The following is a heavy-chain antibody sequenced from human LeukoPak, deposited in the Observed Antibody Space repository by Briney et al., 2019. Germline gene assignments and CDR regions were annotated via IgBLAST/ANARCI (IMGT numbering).Heavy chain of an antibody. CDR1: GFTFHSYW. Sequence: PGGSLRLSCAASGFTFHSYWMHWVRQAPGKGLVWVSRIYNDGGSTTYADSVKGRFTISRDNAKNSLYLQMNSLRAEDTAVYYCARDIVVVRAVMGDAFDIWGQGTMVTVSS. J-gene: IGHJ3*02. D-gene: IGHD2-2*01. CDR3: ARDIVVVRAVMGDAFDI. CDR2: IYNDGGST. V-gene: IGHV3-74*01.